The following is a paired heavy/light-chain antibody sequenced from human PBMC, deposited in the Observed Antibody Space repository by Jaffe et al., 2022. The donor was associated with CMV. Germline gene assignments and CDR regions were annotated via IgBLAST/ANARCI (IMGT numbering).Heavy chain of an antibody. J-gene: IGHJ4*02. CDR2: ISSSSSYI. CDR3: AREFLHYYDSSGLYYFDS. CDR1: GFTFSNYN. Sequence: EVQLVESGGGLVKPGGSLRLSCAASGFTFSNYNMNWVRQAPGKGLEWVSSISSSSSYIYYGDSVKGRFTISRDNAKNSLYLQMNSLRAEDTAVYYCAREFLHYYDSSGLYYFDSWGQGTLVTVSS. D-gene: IGHD3-22*01. V-gene: IGHV3-21*02.
Light chain of an antibody. CDR3: QQYYFSPRS. CDR1: QGISNS. J-gene: IGKJ1*01. Sequence: DIQMTQSPSSLSASVGDRVTITCRASQGISNSLAWYQQKPGKAPKLLLYAASRLKSGVPSRFSGSGSGTDYTLTISGLQPEDFATYSCQQYYFSPRSFGQGTKVEIK. CDR2: AAS. V-gene: IGKV1-NL1*01.